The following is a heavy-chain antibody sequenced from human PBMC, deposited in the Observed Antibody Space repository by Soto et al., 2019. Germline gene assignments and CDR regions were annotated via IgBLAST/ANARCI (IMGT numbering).Heavy chain of an antibody. D-gene: IGHD3-3*01. CDR2: IIPIFGTA. J-gene: IGHJ6*02. Sequence: ASVKVSCKASGGTFSSYAISWVRQAPGQGLEWMGGIIPIFGTANYAQKFQGRVTITADESTSTAYMELSSLRSEDTAVYYCARDQGLNYDFWSGYPPVDMDGWGQGTTVTVSS. V-gene: IGHV1-69*13. CDR3: ARDQGLNYDFWSGYPPVDMDG. CDR1: GGTFSSYA.